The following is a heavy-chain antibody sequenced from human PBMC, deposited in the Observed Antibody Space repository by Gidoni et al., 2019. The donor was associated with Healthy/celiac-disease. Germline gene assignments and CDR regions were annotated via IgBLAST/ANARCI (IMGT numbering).Heavy chain of an antibody. CDR1: GFTFRSYA. Sequence: QVQLVESGGGVVQPGRSLRLSCAASGFTFRSYAMPWVRQAPGKGLGWVAVISYDGSNKNYADSVKGRLTISRDNSKNTLYLQMNSLRAEDTAVYYCARDLVSWFGGGGFDPWGQGTLVTVSS. J-gene: IGHJ5*02. D-gene: IGHD3-10*01. V-gene: IGHV3-30-3*01. CDR3: ARDLVSWFGGGGFDP. CDR2: ISYDGSNK.